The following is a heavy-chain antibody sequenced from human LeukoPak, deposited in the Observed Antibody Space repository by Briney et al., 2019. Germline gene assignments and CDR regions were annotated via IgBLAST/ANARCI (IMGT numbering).Heavy chain of an antibody. D-gene: IGHD3-10*01. CDR3: ARGRIYGSGSDHFDY. CDR2: IYYSGST. Sequence: SETLSLTCTVSGGSISSYYWSWIRQPPGKGLEWIGNIYYSGSTYYNPSLKSRVTISVDTSKNQFSLKLSSVTAADTAVYYCARGRIYGSGSDHFDYWGQGTLVTVSS. V-gene: IGHV4-59*08. CDR1: GGSISSYY. J-gene: IGHJ4*02.